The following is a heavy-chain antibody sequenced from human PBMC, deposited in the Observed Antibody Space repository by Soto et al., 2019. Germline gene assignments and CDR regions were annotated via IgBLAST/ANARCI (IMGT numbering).Heavy chain of an antibody. CDR1: GFTFSSYS. V-gene: IGHV3-21*01. D-gene: IGHD3-10*01. CDR3: ARCSDGSGSYSWFDP. J-gene: IGHJ5*02. CDR2: ISSSSSYI. Sequence: PGGSLRLSCAASGFTFSSYSMNWFRQAPGKGLEWVSSISSSSSYIYYADSVKGRFTISRDNAKNSLYLQMNSLRAEDTAVYYCARCSDGSGSYSWFDPWGQGTLVTVSS.